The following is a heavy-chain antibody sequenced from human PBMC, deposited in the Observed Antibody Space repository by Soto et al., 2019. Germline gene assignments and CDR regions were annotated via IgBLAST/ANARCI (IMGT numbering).Heavy chain of an antibody. Sequence: QMQLVQSGPEVKKPGTSVKVSCKASGFTFTSSAVQWVRQARGQRLEWIGWIVVGSGNTNYAQKFQERVTITRDMSTSTDYMEMSSLRSEDTAVYYCAAPSQGAAGTPLWAFDIWGQGTMVTVSS. J-gene: IGHJ3*02. CDR2: IVVGSGNT. CDR1: GFTFTSSA. CDR3: AAPSQGAAGTPLWAFDI. V-gene: IGHV1-58*01. D-gene: IGHD6-13*01.